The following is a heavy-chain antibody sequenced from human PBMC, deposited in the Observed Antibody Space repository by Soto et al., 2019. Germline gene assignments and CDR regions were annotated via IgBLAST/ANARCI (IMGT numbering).Heavy chain of an antibody. D-gene: IGHD2-15*01. V-gene: IGHV1-8*01. Sequence: ASVKVSCKASGYTFTSYDINWVRQATGQGLEWMGWMNPNSGNTGYAQKFQGRVTMTRNTSISTAYMELSSLRSEDTAVYYCARVYQEVVVAATPHAEAFDYWGQGTLVTVSS. CDR1: GYTFTSYD. J-gene: IGHJ4*02. CDR2: MNPNSGNT. CDR3: ARVYQEVVVAATPHAEAFDY.